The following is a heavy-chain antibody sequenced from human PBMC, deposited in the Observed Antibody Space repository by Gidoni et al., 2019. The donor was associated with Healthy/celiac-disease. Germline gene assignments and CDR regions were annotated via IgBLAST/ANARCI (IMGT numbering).Heavy chain of an antibody. CDR2: RYHSGST. CDR3: ARLRSGSGYSSGWHNWFDP. V-gene: IGHV4-30-2*01. D-gene: IGHD6-19*01. CDR1: GGAISSGGKS. J-gene: IGHJ5*02. Sequence: QLQLQESGAGLVKPSQTLSLTCAVGGGAISSGGKSWSWIRQPPGKGREWFGYRYHSGSTYYTPSLKSLVTISVARSQTQFSLKLSSVTAADTAVYYCARLRSGSGYSSGWHNWFDPWGQGTLVTVSS.